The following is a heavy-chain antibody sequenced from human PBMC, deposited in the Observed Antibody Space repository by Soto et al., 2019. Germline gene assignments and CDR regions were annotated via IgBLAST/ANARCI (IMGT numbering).Heavy chain of an antibody. CDR1: GYTFTGYY. Sequence: QVQLVQSGAEVKKPGASVKVSCKASGYTFTGYYMHWVRQAPGQGLEWMGWINPNSGGTNYAQKLQGWVTMTRDTSISTAYMELSRLRSDDTAVYYCARGSTYYDILTGYGDYWGQGTLVTVSS. CDR2: INPNSGGT. CDR3: ARGSTYYDILTGYGDY. D-gene: IGHD3-9*01. V-gene: IGHV1-2*04. J-gene: IGHJ4*02.